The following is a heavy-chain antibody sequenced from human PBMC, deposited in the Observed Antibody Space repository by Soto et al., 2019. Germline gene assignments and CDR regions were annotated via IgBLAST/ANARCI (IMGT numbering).Heavy chain of an antibody. CDR3: ARRSEYCSSTSCYSFDY. Sequence: SETLSLTCTVSGGSISSGGYYWSWIRQHPGKGLEWIGYIYYSGSTYYNPSLKSRVTISVDTSKNQFSLKLSSVTAADTAVYYCARRSEYCSSTSCYSFDYWGQGTLVTVSS. CDR1: GGSISSGGYY. V-gene: IGHV4-31*03. J-gene: IGHJ4*02. CDR2: IYYSGST. D-gene: IGHD2-2*01.